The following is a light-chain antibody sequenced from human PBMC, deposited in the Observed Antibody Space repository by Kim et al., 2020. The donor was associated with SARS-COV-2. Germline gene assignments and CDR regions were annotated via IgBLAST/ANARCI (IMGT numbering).Light chain of an antibody. CDR3: QSYDSSLSGFWV. CDR1: TSNIMNYD. CDR2: GDT. Sequence: QSVLTQPPSVSGAPGQRVTISCTGSTSNIMNYDVHWYQQLPGRAPKLLIYGDTRRPSGVPDRFSGSKSGTSASLAITGLQAEDEADYYCQSYDSSLSGFWVFGGGTQLTVL. V-gene: IGLV1-40*01. J-gene: IGLJ3*02.